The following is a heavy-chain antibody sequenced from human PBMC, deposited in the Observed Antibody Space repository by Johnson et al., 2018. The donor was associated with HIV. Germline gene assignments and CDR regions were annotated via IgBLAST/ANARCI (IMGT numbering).Heavy chain of an antibody. CDR3: TRRRGGFDI. CDR2: IGTAGDT. CDR1: GFTFSNYD. Sequence: VQLVESGGGVVQPGGSLRLSCVASGFTFSNYDMHWVRQVTGEGLEWVSGIGTAGDTYYPGSVKGRFTISRENDKKSLYLQMNSLRAGDTAVYYCTRRRGGFDIWGQGTMVTVSS. D-gene: IGHD2-15*01. J-gene: IGHJ3*02. V-gene: IGHV3-13*01.